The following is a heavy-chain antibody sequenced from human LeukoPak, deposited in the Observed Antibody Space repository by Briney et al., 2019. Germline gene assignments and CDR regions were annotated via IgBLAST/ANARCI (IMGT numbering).Heavy chain of an antibody. V-gene: IGHV3-23*01. CDR2: ISDSGGRT. CDR1: GITLSNYG. Sequence: GGSLRLSCAVSGITLSNYGMSWVRQAPGKGLEWVAGISDSGGRTNYADSVKGRFTISRDNSKNTLYLQMNSLRAEDTAVYYCAREHLHYYYGSLRTWFDPWGQGTLVTVSS. J-gene: IGHJ5*02. CDR3: AREHLHYYYGSLRTWFDP. D-gene: IGHD3-10*01.